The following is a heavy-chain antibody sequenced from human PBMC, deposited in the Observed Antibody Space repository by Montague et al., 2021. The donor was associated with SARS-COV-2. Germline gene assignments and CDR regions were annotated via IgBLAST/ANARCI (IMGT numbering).Heavy chain of an antibody. CDR2: ICYTRST. D-gene: IGHD2-15*01. V-gene: IGHV4-59*01. CDR3: ARAQNICFIANCVNYFDL. Sequence: SETLSLTCSVSGGSTNSYYWTWIRQSPGKGLQWNGYICYTRSTKFNPSLKSQVCMSLDTSKNHFSLRLSAVTAADTARYYCARAQNICFIANCVNYFDLWGLGALVTVSS. CDR1: GGSTNSYY. J-gene: IGHJ4*02.